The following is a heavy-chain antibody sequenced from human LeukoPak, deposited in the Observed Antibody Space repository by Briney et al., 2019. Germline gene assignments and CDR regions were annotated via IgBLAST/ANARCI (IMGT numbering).Heavy chain of an antibody. V-gene: IGHV1-69*04. CDR3: ARDPTHGYSYGTRR. CDR2: IIPILGIA. D-gene: IGHD5-18*01. Sequence: GASVKVSCKASGYTFTSYYMHWVRQAPGQGLEWMGRIIPILGIANYAQKFQGRVTITADKSTSTAYMELSSLRSEDTAVYYCARDPTHGYSYGTRRWGQGTLVTVSS. J-gene: IGHJ4*02. CDR1: GYTFTSYY.